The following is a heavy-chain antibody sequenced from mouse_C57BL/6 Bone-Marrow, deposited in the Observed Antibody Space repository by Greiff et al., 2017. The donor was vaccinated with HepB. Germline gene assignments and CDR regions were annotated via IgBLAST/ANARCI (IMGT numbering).Heavy chain of an antibody. J-gene: IGHJ2*01. Sequence: LQQSGPVLVKPGASVKMSCKASGYTFTDYYMNWVKQSQGKSLEWIGVINPYNGGTSYNQKFKGKATLTVDKSSSTAYMELNSLTSEDAAVYYCARYYYGSSYGYWGQGTTLTVSS. D-gene: IGHD1-1*01. CDR2: INPYNGGT. CDR3: ARYYYGSSYGY. V-gene: IGHV1-19*01. CDR1: GYTFTDYY.